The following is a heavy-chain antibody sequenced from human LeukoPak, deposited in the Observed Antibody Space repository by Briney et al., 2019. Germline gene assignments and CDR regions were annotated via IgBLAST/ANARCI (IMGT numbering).Heavy chain of an antibody. Sequence: ASVKVSCKASGYTFMSYYMHWVRQAPGQGLEWMGIINPSGGSTVYAQKLQGRVTMTRDMSTSTVYMELSSLRSEDTAVYYCARDHSGEWESVSGWWFDPWGQGTLVIVSS. D-gene: IGHD1-26*01. CDR2: INPSGGST. CDR3: ARDHSGEWESVSGWWFDP. CDR1: GYTFMSYY. J-gene: IGHJ5*02. V-gene: IGHV1-46*01.